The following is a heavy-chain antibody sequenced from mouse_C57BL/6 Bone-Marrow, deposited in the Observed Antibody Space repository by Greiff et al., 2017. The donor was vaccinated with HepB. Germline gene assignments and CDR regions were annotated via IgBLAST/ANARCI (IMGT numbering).Heavy chain of an antibody. D-gene: IGHD1-1*01. Sequence: EVHLVESGGGLVQPGGSLKLSCAASGFTFSDYYMYWVRQTPEKRLEWVAYISNGGGSTYYPDTVKGRFTISRDNAKNTLYLQMSRLKSEDTAMYYCARRIDYYGSSSWYFDVWGTGTTVTVSS. CDR3: ARRIDYYGSSSWYFDV. CDR2: ISNGGGST. V-gene: IGHV5-12*01. J-gene: IGHJ1*03. CDR1: GFTFSDYY.